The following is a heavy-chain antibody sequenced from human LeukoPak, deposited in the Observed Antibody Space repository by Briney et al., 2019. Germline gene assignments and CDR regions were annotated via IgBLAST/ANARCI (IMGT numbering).Heavy chain of an antibody. V-gene: IGHV1-18*01. CDR3: ARVSVVPAARYNWFDP. CDR1: GYTFTSYG. D-gene: IGHD2-2*01. Sequence: ASVKVSCKASGYTFTSYGISWVRQASGQGLEWMGWISAYNGNTNYAQKLQGRVTMTTDTSTSTAYMELRSLRSDDTAVYYCARVSVVPAARYNWFDPWGQGTLVTVSS. CDR2: ISAYNGNT. J-gene: IGHJ5*02.